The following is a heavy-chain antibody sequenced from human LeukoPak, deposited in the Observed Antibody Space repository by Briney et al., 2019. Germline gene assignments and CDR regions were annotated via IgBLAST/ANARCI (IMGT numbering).Heavy chain of an antibody. D-gene: IGHD3-10*01. Sequence: PGGSLRLSCAASGFTFSSYAMSWVRQAPGKGLEWVSAISGSGGSTYYADSVKGRFTISRDNSKNTLYLQMNSLRAEDTAVYYCAKDLGRELDMVRDQHDYWGQGTLVTVSS. CDR2: ISGSGGST. V-gene: IGHV3-23*01. J-gene: IGHJ4*02. CDR1: GFTFSSYA. CDR3: AKDLGRELDMVRDQHDY.